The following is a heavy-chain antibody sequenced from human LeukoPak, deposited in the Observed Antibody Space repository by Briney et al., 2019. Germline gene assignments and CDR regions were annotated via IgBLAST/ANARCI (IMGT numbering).Heavy chain of an antibody. CDR3: ARDSAGIVGATGPYYFDY. D-gene: IGHD1-26*01. Sequence: ASVTVSCKASGGTFSSYAISWVRQAPGQGLEWMGGIIPIFGTANYAQKFQGRVTITADKSTSTAYMELSSLRSEDTAVYYCARDSAGIVGATGPYYFDYWGQGTLVTVSS. CDR1: GGTFSSYA. CDR2: IIPIFGTA. V-gene: IGHV1-69*06. J-gene: IGHJ4*02.